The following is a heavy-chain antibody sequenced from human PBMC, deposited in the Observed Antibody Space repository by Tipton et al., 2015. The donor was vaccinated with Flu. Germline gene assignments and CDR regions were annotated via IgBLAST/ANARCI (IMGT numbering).Heavy chain of an antibody. D-gene: IGHD1-7*01. J-gene: IGHJ3*02. CDR1: GGSISSSSYY. Sequence: TLSLTCTVSGGSISSSSYYWGWIRQPPGKGLEWIGSIYYSGSTYYNPSLKSRVTISVDTSKNQFSLKLSSVTAADTAIYYCARRSIWNYGGLAAFDIWGQGTKVTVSS. V-gene: IGHV4-39*07. CDR3: ARRSIWNYGGLAAFDI. CDR2: IYYSGST.